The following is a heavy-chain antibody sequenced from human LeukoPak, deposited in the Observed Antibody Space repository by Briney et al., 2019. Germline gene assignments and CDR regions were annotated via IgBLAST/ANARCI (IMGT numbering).Heavy chain of an antibody. CDR1: GFTFSSYS. CDR3: TRSSPPWDTDYDSWSGPTTYYYYYGMDV. V-gene: IGHV3-21*01. Sequence: PAGSLRLSCAASGFTFSSYSMNWVRQAPGKGLEWFSSISSSSSYIYYADSVKGRFTISRDNAKNSLYLQMNSLRAEDTAIYFCTRSSPPWDTDYDSWSGPTTYYYYYGMDVWGQGTTVTVSS. J-gene: IGHJ6*02. D-gene: IGHD3-3*01. CDR2: ISSSSSYI.